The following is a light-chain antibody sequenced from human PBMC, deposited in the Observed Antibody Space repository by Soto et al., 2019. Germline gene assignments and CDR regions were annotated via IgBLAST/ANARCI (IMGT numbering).Light chain of an antibody. CDR1: QSVLHRSNTKSS. J-gene: IGKJ2*01. CDR3: QQYSSPPYT. V-gene: IGKV4-1*01. CDR2: WAS. Sequence: DIVMTQSPDSLAVSLGERATINCRPSQSVLHRSNTKSSLAWYQQKQGQPTKLLIYWASTRDSGVPDRFSGSGSGTDVPITISSLQAEDVAGYFCQQYSSPPYTFGQGTRLEIK.